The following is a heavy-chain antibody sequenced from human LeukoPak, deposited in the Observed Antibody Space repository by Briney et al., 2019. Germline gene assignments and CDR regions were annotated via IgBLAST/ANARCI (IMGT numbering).Heavy chain of an antibody. CDR2: TYISGTI. CDR1: GVSISRYS. CDR3: ARHGVPVPDRRPFDY. Sequence: SETLSLTCTVSGVSISRYSWSWIRQPPGKGLEWIGYTYISGTINYNPSLKSRVTISRDTSKNQFSLKLNSVTAADTAVYYCARHGVPVPDRRPFDYWGQGTLVTVSS. V-gene: IGHV4-4*09. D-gene: IGHD1-14*01. J-gene: IGHJ4*02.